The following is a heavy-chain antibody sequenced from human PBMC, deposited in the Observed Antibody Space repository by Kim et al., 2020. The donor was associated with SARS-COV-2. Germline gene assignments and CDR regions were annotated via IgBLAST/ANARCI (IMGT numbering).Heavy chain of an antibody. V-gene: IGHV3-23*01. CDR2: ISGSGGTT. Sequence: GGSLRLSCAASGFTFSSYAMSWVRQAPGKGLQWVSAISGSGGTTYYADSVKGRFTISRDNSKNTLYLQMNSLRAEDTAVYYCAKSHYDYGDYVGIDYWGQGTLVTVSS. CDR1: GFTFSSYA. D-gene: IGHD4-17*01. J-gene: IGHJ4*02. CDR3: AKSHYDYGDYVGIDY.